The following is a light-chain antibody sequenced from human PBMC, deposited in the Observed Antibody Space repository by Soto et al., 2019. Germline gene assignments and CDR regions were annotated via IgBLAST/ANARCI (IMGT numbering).Light chain of an antibody. CDR2: DAS. CDR1: QSISNW. J-gene: IGKJ1*01. V-gene: IGKV1-5*01. CDR3: QQYYSYWT. Sequence: DIQMTQSPSTLSASVGDRVTITCRASQSISNWLAWYQQKPGKAPKLLIYDASSLEGGVPSRFSGSGSGTEFTLTLICLQPDYFATYYCQQYYSYWTFGQGTKVEIK.